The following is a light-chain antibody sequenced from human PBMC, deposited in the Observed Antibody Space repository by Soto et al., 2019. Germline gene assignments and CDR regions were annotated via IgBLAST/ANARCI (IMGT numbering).Light chain of an antibody. V-gene: IGKV3-20*01. CDR1: QSVSNNY. CDR2: GAS. CDR3: QQYSASPRT. J-gene: IGKJ1*01. Sequence: EMVFMPYPRNRSLSPKRRSTRSFRTSQSVSNNYLAWYQQKPGQAPRLLIYGASNRATGIPDRFSGSGSGTDFTLTLSRLEPEDFAVYYCQQYSASPRTFGQGTKVDIK.